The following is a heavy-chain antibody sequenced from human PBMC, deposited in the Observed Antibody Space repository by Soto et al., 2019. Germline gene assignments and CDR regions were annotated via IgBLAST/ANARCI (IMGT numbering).Heavy chain of an antibody. D-gene: IGHD3-3*01. Sequence: PSETLSLTCTVSGGSISSSSYYWGWIRQPPGKGLEWIGSIYYTGSTNYNPSLKSRVTISVDTSNNQYSLKLSSVTAADTAVYFCARGVLEWLLRDSYYYYMDVWGKGTTVTSP. CDR1: GGSISSSSYY. CDR3: ARGVLEWLLRDSYYYYMDV. CDR2: IYYTGST. J-gene: IGHJ6*03. V-gene: IGHV4-39*07.